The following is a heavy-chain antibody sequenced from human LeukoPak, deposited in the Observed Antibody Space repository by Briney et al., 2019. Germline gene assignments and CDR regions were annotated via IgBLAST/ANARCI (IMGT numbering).Heavy chain of an antibody. V-gene: IGHV3-23*01. CDR2: IGGRGGST. CDR3: GKEGGA. CDR1: GFRFSDFT. D-gene: IGHD3-16*01. Sequence: TGGSLRLSCAASGFRFSDFTMTWVRQAPGKGPEWVSAIGGRGGSTYYADSLGGRFTISRDNSKDMLYLQMNSLKVEDTATYYCGKEGGAWGQGTKATVSS. J-gene: IGHJ5*02.